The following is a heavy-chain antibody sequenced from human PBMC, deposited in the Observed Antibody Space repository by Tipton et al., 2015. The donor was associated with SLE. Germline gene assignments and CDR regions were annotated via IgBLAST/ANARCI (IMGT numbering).Heavy chain of an antibody. CDR2: ISYDGSNK. V-gene: IGHV3-30-3*01. Sequence: SLRLSCAASGFTFSSYAMHWVRQAPGKGLEWVAVISYDGSNKYYADSVKGRFTISRDNSKNTLYLQMNSLRADDTAVYYCAIDYEDEVPGCFDYWGQGTLVTVSS. CDR1: GFTFSSYA. D-gene: IGHD2-2*01. CDR3: AIDYEDEVPGCFDY. J-gene: IGHJ4*02.